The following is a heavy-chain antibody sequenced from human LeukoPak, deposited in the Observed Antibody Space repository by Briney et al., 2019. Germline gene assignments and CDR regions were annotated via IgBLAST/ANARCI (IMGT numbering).Heavy chain of an antibody. J-gene: IGHJ5*02. CDR3: ARGGGTVFGVVIDRFDP. Sequence: SETLSLTCTVSGGSISSYYWSWLRQPPGKGLEWIGYIYYSGSTNYNPSLTSRVTISVDASKNQFSLKLSSVTAADTAVYYCARGGGTVFGVVIDRFDPWGQGTLVTVSS. V-gene: IGHV4-59*01. CDR2: IYYSGST. D-gene: IGHD3-3*01. CDR1: GGSISSYY.